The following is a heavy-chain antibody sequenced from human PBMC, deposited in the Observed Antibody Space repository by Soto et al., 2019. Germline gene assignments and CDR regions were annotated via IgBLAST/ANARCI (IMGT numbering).Heavy chain of an antibody. Sequence: GALRLCCAASGLSLSDYGMHWVRQAPGKGLEWVAGIWYDGGNKYYADSVKGRFTISRDNSKNSVYLQMNSLRAEDTAVYYWAKSIAVAPGWLDPWGQGTVVTVSS. D-gene: IGHD6-19*01. CDR3: AKSIAVAPGWLDP. J-gene: IGHJ5*02. CDR1: GLSLSDYG. CDR2: IWYDGGNK. V-gene: IGHV3-33*06.